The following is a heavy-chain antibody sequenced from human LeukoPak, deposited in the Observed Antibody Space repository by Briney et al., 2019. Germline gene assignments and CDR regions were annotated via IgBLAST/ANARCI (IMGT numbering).Heavy chain of an antibody. CDR2: IYTSGST. V-gene: IGHV4-4*07. J-gene: IGHJ5*02. CDR1: GGSISSYY. Sequence: SETLSLTCTVSGGSISSYYWSWIRQPAGKGLEWIGRIYTSGSTNYNPSLKSRVTMSVDTSKNQFSLKLSSVTAADTAVYYCARESRGIAAAVTTNWFDPWGQGTLVTVSS. D-gene: IGHD6-13*01. CDR3: ARESRGIAAAVTTNWFDP.